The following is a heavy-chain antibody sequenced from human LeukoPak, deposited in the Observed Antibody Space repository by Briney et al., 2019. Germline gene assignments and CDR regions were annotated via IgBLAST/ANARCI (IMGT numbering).Heavy chain of an antibody. D-gene: IGHD3-10*01. CDR3: ARDQYGGRLAFDI. CDR1: GFTFSSYS. Sequence: GGSLRLSCAASGFTFSSYSMTWVRQAPGKGLDWVSYISSSSTIYYADSVKGRFTISRDNARNSLYLQMNSLRDEDTAVYYCARDQYGGRLAFDIWGQGTMVTVSS. CDR2: ISSSSTI. V-gene: IGHV3-48*02. J-gene: IGHJ3*02.